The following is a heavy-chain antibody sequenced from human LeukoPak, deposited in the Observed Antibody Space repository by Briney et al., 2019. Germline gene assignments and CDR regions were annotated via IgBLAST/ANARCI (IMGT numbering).Heavy chain of an antibody. Sequence: PSETLSLTRTVSGGSISSYYWSWIRQPAGKGLEWIGRIYTSGSTNYNPSLKSRVTMSVDTSKNQFSLKLSSVTAADTAVYYCARDRYYYDSSGYYWLFDYWGQGTLVTVSS. V-gene: IGHV4-4*07. CDR3: ARDRYYYDSSGYYWLFDY. J-gene: IGHJ4*02. CDR1: GGSISSYY. CDR2: IYTSGST. D-gene: IGHD3-22*01.